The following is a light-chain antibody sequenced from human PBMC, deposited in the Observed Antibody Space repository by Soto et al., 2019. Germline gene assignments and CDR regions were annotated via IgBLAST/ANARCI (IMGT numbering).Light chain of an antibody. CDR1: QSITNF. J-gene: IGKJ4*01. V-gene: IGKV3-11*01. CDR2: DSS. CDR3: QQRISRPLT. Sequence: EVVLTQSPATLSLSPGERATLSCRASQSITNFLAWYQQRPGQTPRLLIYDSSIRAAGFPARFSGSGSGTAFTLTINNLQPEDFSVYFCQQRISRPLTFGGGTKVEL.